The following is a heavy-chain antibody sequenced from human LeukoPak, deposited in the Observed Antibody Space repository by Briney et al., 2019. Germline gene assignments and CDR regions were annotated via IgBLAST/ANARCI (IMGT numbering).Heavy chain of an antibody. D-gene: IGHD2-15*01. V-gene: IGHV1-2*02. J-gene: IGHJ3*02. CDR3: ARSCSGGCVSDLKDALDI. CDR2: INPNGGGT. CDR1: GYTFNDYY. Sequence: ASVKVSCKASGYTFNDYYMHWVRQAPGQGLEYMGWINPNGGGTNYARNFQGRVTMTRDTSISTAYMEMSSLRSDDTAVYYCARSCSGGCVSDLKDALDIWGQGTMVTVSS.